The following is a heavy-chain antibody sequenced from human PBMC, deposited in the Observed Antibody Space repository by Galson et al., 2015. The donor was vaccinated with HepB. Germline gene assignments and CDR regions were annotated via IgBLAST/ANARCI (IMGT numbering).Heavy chain of an antibody. CDR2: ISYDGSNK. CDR3: AKERTIFGVVIGPPLYYFDY. J-gene: IGHJ4*02. CDR1: GFTFSSYG. D-gene: IGHD3-3*01. V-gene: IGHV3-30*18. Sequence: SLRLSCAASGFTFSSYGMHWVRQAPGKGLEWVAVISYDGSNKYYADSVKGRFTISRDNSKNTLYLQMNSLRAEDTAVYYCAKERTIFGVVIGPPLYYFDYWGQGTLVTVSS.